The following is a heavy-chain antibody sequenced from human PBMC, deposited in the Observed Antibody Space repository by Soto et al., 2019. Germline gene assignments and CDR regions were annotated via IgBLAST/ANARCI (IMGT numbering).Heavy chain of an antibody. D-gene: IGHD3-16*02. CDR2: IKQDGGDK. J-gene: IGHJ4*02. CDR3: ARISQLDGYLWGSYPYFDY. Sequence: EVQLVESGGGLVQPGGSLRLSCAASGFTFSSYWMSWVRQAPGKGLEWVANIKQDGGDKYYVDSVKGRFTISRDNAKHCLYLQMNSLRAEDTAVYYCARISQLDGYLWGSYPYFDYLGQGTLVTVSS. CDR1: GFTFSSYW. V-gene: IGHV3-7*01.